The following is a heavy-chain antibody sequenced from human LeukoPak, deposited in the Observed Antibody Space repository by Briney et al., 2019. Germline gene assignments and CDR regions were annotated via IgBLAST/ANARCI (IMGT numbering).Heavy chain of an antibody. J-gene: IGHJ4*02. CDR2: IYYSGST. CDR1: GGSISSYY. CDR3: ARDALTSIGTGDY. Sequence: SETLSLTCTVSGGSISSYYWSWVRQPPGKGLEWIGYIYYSGSTNYNPSLKSRVTISVDTSKNQFSLKLSSVTAADTAVYYCARDALTSIGTGDYWGQGTLVTVSS. V-gene: IGHV4-59*01. D-gene: IGHD6-13*01.